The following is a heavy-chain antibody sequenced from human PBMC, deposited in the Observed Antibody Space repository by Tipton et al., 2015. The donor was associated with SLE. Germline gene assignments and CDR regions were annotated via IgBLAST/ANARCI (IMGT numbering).Heavy chain of an antibody. CDR1: GYTFPTYA. D-gene: IGHD6-19*01. Sequence: SLRLSRAASGYTFPTYAMHWVRQAPGKGLEWVAVISYDGSNKYYADSVKGRFTISRDNAKNSLYLQMNSLRAEDTAVYYCAREGGSGWSYVYWYFDLWGRGTLVTVSS. CDR2: ISYDGSNK. CDR3: AREGGSGWSYVYWYFDL. V-gene: IGHV3-30*04. J-gene: IGHJ2*01.